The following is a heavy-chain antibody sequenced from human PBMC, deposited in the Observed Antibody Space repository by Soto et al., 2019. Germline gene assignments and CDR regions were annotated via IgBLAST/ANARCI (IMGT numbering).Heavy chain of an antibody. V-gene: IGHV3-33*01. D-gene: IGHD3-10*01. CDR1: GFTFSSYG. J-gene: IGHJ4*02. CDR2: IWNDGGNE. Sequence: QVQLVESGGGVVQPGRSLRLSCVGSGFTFSSYGMHWVRQAPGKGLEWVAVIWNDGGNEYYGDSVKGRFTISRDNSKNTLYLQMNSLRVEDTAVYYCARDQGLWFGKPDYWGQGTLVIVS. CDR3: ARDQGLWFGKPDY.